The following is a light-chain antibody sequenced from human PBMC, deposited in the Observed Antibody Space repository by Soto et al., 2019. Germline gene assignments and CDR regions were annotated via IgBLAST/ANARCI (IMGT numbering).Light chain of an antibody. CDR2: GAS. CDR1: QSVSSN. Sequence: IVMTQSPATLSVSPGERASLSCAASQSVSSNLAWYQQKAGQAPRLLMYGASTRATGIPARFSGSGSGTDFTLTISRLEPEDFAVYFCQQYGSSPNTFGQGTRLEIK. CDR3: QQYGSSPNT. J-gene: IGKJ5*01. V-gene: IGKV3-15*01.